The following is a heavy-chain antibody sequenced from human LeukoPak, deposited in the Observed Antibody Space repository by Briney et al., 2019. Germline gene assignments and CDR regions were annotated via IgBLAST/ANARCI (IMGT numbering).Heavy chain of an antibody. CDR2: INHSGST. CDR1: GGSFSGYY. J-gene: IGHJ4*02. D-gene: IGHD2-2*01. CDR3: ARVLWGIVVVPAAMKIFDY. V-gene: IGHV4-34*01. Sequence: SETLSLTCAVYGGSFSGYYWSCIRQPPGRGLEWMEEINHSGSTNYNPSLKSRVTISVDTSKNQFSLKLSSVTAADTAVYYCARVLWGIVVVPAAMKIFDYWGQGTLVTVSS.